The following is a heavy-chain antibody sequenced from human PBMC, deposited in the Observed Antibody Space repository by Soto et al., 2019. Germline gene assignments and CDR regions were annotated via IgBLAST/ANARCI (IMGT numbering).Heavy chain of an antibody. V-gene: IGHV3-7*03. CDR1: EFTFNNFW. CDR2: INQDGSEK. Sequence: EVQLVESGGGLVQPGGSLRLSCAASEFTFNNFWMTWVRQAPGKGLECVANINQDGSEKYYVNSVKGRFTISRDNATNSLYLQMNSRRAEDTAIYYYAKGGAYYYYGMDVWGQGTTVTVSS. D-gene: IGHD2-15*01. J-gene: IGHJ6*02. CDR3: AKGGAYYYYGMDV.